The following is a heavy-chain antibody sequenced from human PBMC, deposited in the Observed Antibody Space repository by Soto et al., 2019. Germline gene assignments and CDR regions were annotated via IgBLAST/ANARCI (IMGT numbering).Heavy chain of an antibody. CDR2: NYWDDDY. CDR1: GFSLSSDGVG. V-gene: IGHV2-5*02. Sequence: QITLKESGPTLVKPTQTLTLTCTISGFSLSSDGVGVGWIRQPPGKALEWLAFNYWDDDYRYSPSLQSRLNITKDSSNNQVLLIVTNVDPVDSATYFCARRSTYSRSWSSGWFDSWGQGILVTVSS. J-gene: IGHJ5*01. D-gene: IGHD3-10*01. CDR3: ARRSTYSRSWSSGWFDS.